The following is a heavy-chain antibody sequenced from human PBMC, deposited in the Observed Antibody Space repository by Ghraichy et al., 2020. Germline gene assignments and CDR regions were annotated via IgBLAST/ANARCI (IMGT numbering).Heavy chain of an antibody. CDR1: GFTFSSYA. Sequence: GGSLRLSCAASGFTFSSYAMSWVRQAPGKGLEWVSAISYSGTSTYYADSVLGRFTISRDSSSSTLYLQMNSLRAEDTAVYYCAKIEPYYDILTGYFDSWGQGTLVTVSS. D-gene: IGHD3-9*01. J-gene: IGHJ4*02. CDR3: AKIEPYYDILTGYFDS. CDR2: ISYSGTST. V-gene: IGHV3-23*01.